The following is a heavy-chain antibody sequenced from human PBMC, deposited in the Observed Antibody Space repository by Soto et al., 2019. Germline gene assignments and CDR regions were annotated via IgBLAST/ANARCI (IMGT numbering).Heavy chain of an antibody. CDR2: IYYSGST. D-gene: IGHD2-21*01. V-gene: IGHV4-39*07. J-gene: IGHJ4*02. CDR3: TRGGDPYKTGH. CDR1: GGSISSSSYY. Sequence: SETLSLTCTVSGGSISSSSYYWGWIRQPPGKGLEWIGSIYYSGSTYYNPSLKSRVTISVDTSKNQFSLKLTSVNTADTAIYYCTRGGDPYKTGHWGQGTLVTVS.